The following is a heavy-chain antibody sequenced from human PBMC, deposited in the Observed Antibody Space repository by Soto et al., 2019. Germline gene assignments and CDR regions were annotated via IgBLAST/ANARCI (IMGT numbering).Heavy chain of an antibody. V-gene: IGHV3-30*18. Sequence: PWWSLRLSCASSGFTFSTYGMQWVRQAPGKGLEWVAVISYDGYLKYYVDAVKGRFTVARDNSKNTLFLEMNSLRVEDTAVYFCAKDFKVSGSHYGTLNYYYGMDVWGQGTTVTVSS. CDR3: AKDFKVSGSHYGTLNYYYGMDV. CDR1: GFTFSTYG. J-gene: IGHJ6*02. D-gene: IGHD3-10*01. CDR2: ISYDGYLK.